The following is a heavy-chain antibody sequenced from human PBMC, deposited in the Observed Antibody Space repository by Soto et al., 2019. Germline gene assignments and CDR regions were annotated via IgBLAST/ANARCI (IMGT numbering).Heavy chain of an antibody. CDR2: IYYSGST. CDR3: ARANPYYYDSSGYGGMDV. Sequence: QVQLQESGPGLVKPSETLSLTCTVSGGSISSYYWSWIRQPPGKGLEWIGYIYYSGSTNYNPALKSRVTRSVDTSKNQFSLKLSSVTAADTAVYYCARANPYYYDSSGYGGMDVWGQGTTVTVSS. J-gene: IGHJ6*02. CDR1: GGSISSYY. V-gene: IGHV4-59*01. D-gene: IGHD3-22*01.